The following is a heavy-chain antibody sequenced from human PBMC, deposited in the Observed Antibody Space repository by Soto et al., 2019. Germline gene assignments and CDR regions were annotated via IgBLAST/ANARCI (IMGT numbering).Heavy chain of an antibody. CDR3: ARDASPFYYYYAMDV. D-gene: IGHD3-16*01. V-gene: IGHV4-30-4*01. Sequence: SETLSLTCTVSGDSISSGNKYWSWIRQPPGKGLEWIGYIYSSGSTYYNPSLKSRLSISLHTSDNQFSLKFDSVTDADSAVYYCARDASPFYYYYAMDVWGHGTTVTVSS. J-gene: IGHJ6*02. CDR1: GDSISSGNKY. CDR2: IYSSGST.